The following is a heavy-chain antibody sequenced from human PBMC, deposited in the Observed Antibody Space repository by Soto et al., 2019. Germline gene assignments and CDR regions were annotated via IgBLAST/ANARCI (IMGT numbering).Heavy chain of an antibody. CDR1: GYTFTSYG. V-gene: IGHV1-18*01. CDR3: ARDKIPRYSSSWHYYYYGMDV. Sequence: ASVKVSCKASGYTFTSYGISCVRQAPGQGLEWMGWISAYNGNTNYAQKLQGRVTMTTDTSTSTAYMELRSLRSDDTAVYYCARDKIPRYSSSWHYYYYGMDVWGQGTTVTVSS. J-gene: IGHJ6*02. CDR2: ISAYNGNT. D-gene: IGHD6-13*01.